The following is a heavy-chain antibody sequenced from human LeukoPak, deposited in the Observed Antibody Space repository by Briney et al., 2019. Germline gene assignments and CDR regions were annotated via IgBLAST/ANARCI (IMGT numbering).Heavy chain of an antibody. CDR1: GGSFSGYY. Sequence: PSETLSLTCAVYGGSFSGYYWSWIRQPPGKGLEWMGEINHSGSTNYNPSLKSRVTISVNTSKNQFSLKLSSVTAADTAVYYCARGGYCGGDCYNLDFDYWGQGTLVTVSS. CDR3: ARGGYCGGDCYNLDFDY. J-gene: IGHJ4*02. D-gene: IGHD2-21*02. CDR2: INHSGST. V-gene: IGHV4-34*01.